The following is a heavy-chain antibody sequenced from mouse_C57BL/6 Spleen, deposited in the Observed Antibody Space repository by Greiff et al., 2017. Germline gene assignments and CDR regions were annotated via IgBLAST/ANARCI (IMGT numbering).Heavy chain of an antibody. J-gene: IGHJ4*01. CDR3: ARRGFDYYAMDY. Sequence: AQGLEWIGMIHPNSGSTNYNEKFKSKATLTVDKSSSTAYMQLSSLTSEDSAVYYCARRGFDYYAMDYWGQGTSVTVSS. V-gene: IGHV1-64*01. CDR2: IHPNSGST.